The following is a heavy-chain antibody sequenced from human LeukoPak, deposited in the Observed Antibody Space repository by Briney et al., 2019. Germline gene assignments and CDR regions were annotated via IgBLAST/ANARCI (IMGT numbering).Heavy chain of an antibody. CDR3: ARHDVTEVAFDI. CDR1: GGSFSGYY. J-gene: IGHJ3*02. CDR2: INHSGST. Sequence: SETLSLTCAVYGGSFSGYYWSWIRQPPGKGLEWIGEINHSGSTNYNPFLKSRVTISVDTSKNQLSLKVGSVTAADTAVYYCARHDVTEVAFDIWGQGTMVTVSS. V-gene: IGHV4-34*01.